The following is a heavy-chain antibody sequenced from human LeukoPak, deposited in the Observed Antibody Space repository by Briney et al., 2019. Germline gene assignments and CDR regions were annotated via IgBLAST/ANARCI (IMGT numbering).Heavy chain of an antibody. D-gene: IGHD6-13*01. CDR1: GGSISSGGYY. V-gene: IGHV4-30-2*01. Sequence: SETLSLTCTVSGGSISSGGYYWSWIRQPPGKGLEWIGYIDHSGSTYYNPSLKSRVTISVDRSKNQFSLKLSSVTAADTAVYYCARDTSVSIAATGNSYFDYWGQGTLVTVSS. CDR3: ARDTSVSIAATGNSYFDY. J-gene: IGHJ4*02. CDR2: IDHSGST.